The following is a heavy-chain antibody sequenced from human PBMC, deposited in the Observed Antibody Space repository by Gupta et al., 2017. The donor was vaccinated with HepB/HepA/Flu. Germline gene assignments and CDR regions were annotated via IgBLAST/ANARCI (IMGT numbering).Heavy chain of an antibody. J-gene: IGHJ4*02. CDR3: AKTFLAVAGPSYFDY. V-gene: IGHV3-23*01. Sequence: EVQLLESGGGLVQPGGSLRLSCAASGFTFSSHPMSWVRQAPGKRLEWVSAISGGGGSAYFANSVKGRFTISRDNSKNTLYLQMNSLRAEDTALYNCAKTFLAVAGPSYFDYWGQGTLVTVSS. CDR1: GFTFSSHP. D-gene: IGHD6-19*01. CDR2: ISGGGGSA.